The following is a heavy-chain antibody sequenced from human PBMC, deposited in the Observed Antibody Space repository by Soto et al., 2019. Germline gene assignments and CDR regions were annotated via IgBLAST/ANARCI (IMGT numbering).Heavy chain of an antibody. CDR3: ARRYGSGLDY. CDR1: GGSISSYY. D-gene: IGHD3-10*01. J-gene: IGHJ4*02. Sequence: QVQLQESGPGLVKPSETLSLTCTVSGGSISSYYWSWIRQPPGEGLEWIGYIYYSGSTNYNPSLKSRVTISVDTSKNQFSLKLSSVTAADTAVYYCARRYGSGLDYWGQGTLVTVSS. CDR2: IYYSGST. V-gene: IGHV4-59*08.